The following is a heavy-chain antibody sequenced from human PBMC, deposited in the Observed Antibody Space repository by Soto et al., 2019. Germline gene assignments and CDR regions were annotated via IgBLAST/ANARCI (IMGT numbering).Heavy chain of an antibody. CDR3: ARDYSSSWYFNYYYMDV. J-gene: IGHJ6*03. Sequence: GGSLRLSCAASGFTFSSYGMHWVRQAPGKGLEWVAVIWYDGSNKYYADSVKGRFTISRDNSKNTLYLQMNSLRAEDTAVYYCARDYSSSWYFNYYYMDVWGKGTTVTVSS. V-gene: IGHV3-33*01. CDR2: IWYDGSNK. D-gene: IGHD6-13*01. CDR1: GFTFSSYG.